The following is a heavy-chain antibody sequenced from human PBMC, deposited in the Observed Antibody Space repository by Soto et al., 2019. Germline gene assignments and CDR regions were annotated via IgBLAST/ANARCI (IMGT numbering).Heavy chain of an antibody. J-gene: IGHJ4*02. D-gene: IGHD2-15*01. CDR1: GGTLNSYA. V-gene: IGHV1-69*01. Sequence: AASVKVCCKASGGTLNSYAIRWVRQAPGQGLEWMGGIIPIFGTANYAQKFQGRVTITADESTSTAYMELSSLRSEDTAVYYCAALVPYCSGGSCYSRHYFDYWGQGTLVTVSS. CDR2: IIPIFGTA. CDR3: AALVPYCSGGSCYSRHYFDY.